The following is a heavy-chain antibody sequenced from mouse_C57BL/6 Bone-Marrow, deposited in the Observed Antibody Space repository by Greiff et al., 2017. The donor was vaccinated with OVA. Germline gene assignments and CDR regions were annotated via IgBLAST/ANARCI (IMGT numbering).Heavy chain of an antibody. J-gene: IGHJ2*01. CDR3: ARFYYGNSNYFDY. Sequence: VQLKESGPELVKPGASVKISCKASGYAFSSSWMNWVKQRPGKGLEWIGRIYPGDGDTNYNGKFKGKATLTADKSSSTAYMQLSSLTSEDSAVYFCARFYYGNSNYFDYWGQGTTLTVSS. CDR2: IYPGDGDT. D-gene: IGHD2-1*01. V-gene: IGHV1-82*01. CDR1: GYAFSSSW.